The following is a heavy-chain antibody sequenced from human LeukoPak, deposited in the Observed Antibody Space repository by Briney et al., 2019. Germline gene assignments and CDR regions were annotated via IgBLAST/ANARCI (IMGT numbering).Heavy chain of an antibody. CDR1: GFTVSSNE. D-gene: IGHD2-15*01. CDR3: ARDRIKAGYCSGGSCYSYRAFDI. CDR2: ISGGST. Sequence: GGSLRLSCAASGFTVSSNEMSWVRQAPGKGLEWVSSISGGSTYYADSRKGRFTISRDNAKNSLYLQMNSLRAEDTAVYYCARDRIKAGYCSGGSCYSYRAFDIWGQGTMVTVSS. V-gene: IGHV3-38-3*01. J-gene: IGHJ3*02.